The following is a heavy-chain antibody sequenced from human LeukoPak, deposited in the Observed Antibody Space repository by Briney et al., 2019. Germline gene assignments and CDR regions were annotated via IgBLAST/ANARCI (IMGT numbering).Heavy chain of an antibody. CDR2: INPKSGGT. CDR3: ARIGSVVVTAQPTLYYYYYGMDV. D-gene: IGHD2-21*02. Sequence: ASAKVSCKASGYTFTGYYMHWVRQAPGQGLEWMGWINPKSGGTNYAQKFQGRVTMTRDTSISAAYMELSRLRSDDTAVYYCARIGSVVVTAQPTLYYYYYGMDVWGQGTTVTVSS. J-gene: IGHJ6*02. V-gene: IGHV1-2*02. CDR1: GYTFTGYY.